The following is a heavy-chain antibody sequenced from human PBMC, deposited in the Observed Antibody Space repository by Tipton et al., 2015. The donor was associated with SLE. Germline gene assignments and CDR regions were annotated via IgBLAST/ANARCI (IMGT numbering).Heavy chain of an antibody. Sequence: TLSLTCAVYGGSFSGYYWTCIRQPPGKGLEWIGEINHSGSTNYNPSLMSRVTISLDTSKNQFSLKLSSVTAADTAVYSCARGLGSGYCSSTSCEGDYWGQGTLVTVSS. CDR3: ARGLGSGYCSSTSCEGDY. D-gene: IGHD2-2*01. J-gene: IGHJ4*02. CDR1: GGSFSGYY. V-gene: IGHV4-34*01. CDR2: INHSGST.